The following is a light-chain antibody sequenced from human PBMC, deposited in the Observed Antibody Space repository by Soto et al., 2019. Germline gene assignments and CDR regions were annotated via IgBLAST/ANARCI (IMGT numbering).Light chain of an antibody. Sequence: EIVLTQSPGTLSLSPGERATLSCRASQSGSSYLAWYQQKPGQAPRLLIYGASSRATGIPDRFSASGSGTDFTLTISRLEPEDFAVYYCQQYGSSSRTFGQGTKVEIK. V-gene: IGKV3-20*01. J-gene: IGKJ1*01. CDR2: GAS. CDR1: QSGSSY. CDR3: QQYGSSSRT.